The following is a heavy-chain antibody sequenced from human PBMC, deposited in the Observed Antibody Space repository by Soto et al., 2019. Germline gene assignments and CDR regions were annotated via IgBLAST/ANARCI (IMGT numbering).Heavy chain of an antibody. CDR3: ARGRAFDI. Sequence: GSLSLSCAASGFTFSSYSMNWVRQAPGKGLEWIGEINHSGSTNYNPSLKSRVTISVDTSKNQFSLKLSSVTAADTAVYYCARGRAFDIWGQGTIVTVSS. V-gene: IGHV4-34*01. J-gene: IGHJ3*02. CDR1: GFTFSSYS. CDR2: INHSGST.